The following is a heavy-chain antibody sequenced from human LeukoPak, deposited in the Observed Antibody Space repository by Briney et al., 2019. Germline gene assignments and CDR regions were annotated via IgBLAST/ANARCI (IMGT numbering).Heavy chain of an antibody. V-gene: IGHV3-21*04. CDR2: ISSSGTYI. D-gene: IGHD1-1*01. Sequence: GGSLRLSCAASGFTFSRFSMNWVRQAPGKGLEWVSSISSSGTYIYYADSVKGRFTISRDNSKNILYLQMNSLRAEDTALYYCAKDFVGTGNFRGGDYWGQGTLVTVSS. CDR1: GFTFSRFS. CDR3: AKDFVGTGNFRGGDY. J-gene: IGHJ4*02.